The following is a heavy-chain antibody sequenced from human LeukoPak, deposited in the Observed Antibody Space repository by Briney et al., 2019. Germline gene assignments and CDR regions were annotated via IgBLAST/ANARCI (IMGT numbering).Heavy chain of an antibody. CDR3: AKQTNWGFQVPDF. CDR2: VNPYNGFT. CDR1: GYSFTNYF. Sequence: GASVNVSCRASGYSFTNYFIFWVRQAPGQGLDWMAYVNPYNGFTKFAQKFQGRVTITRDTSTNTAYMELSSLRSDDTAVYYCAKQTNWGFQVPDFWGQGTLVTVS. V-gene: IGHV1-2*02. D-gene: IGHD7-27*01. J-gene: IGHJ4*02.